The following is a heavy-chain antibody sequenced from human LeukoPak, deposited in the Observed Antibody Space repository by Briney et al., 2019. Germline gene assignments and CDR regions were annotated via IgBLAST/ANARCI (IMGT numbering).Heavy chain of an antibody. CDR1: GGSFSGYY. CDR3: ARGPQWLRFCYFDY. D-gene: IGHD5-12*01. V-gene: IGHV4-34*01. Sequence: PSETLSLTCAVYGGSFSGYYWSWIRQPPGKGLEWIGEINHSGSTNYNPSLKSRVTISVDTSKNQFFLKLSSVTAADTAVYYCARGPQWLRFCYFDYWGQGTLVTVPS. CDR2: INHSGST. J-gene: IGHJ4*02.